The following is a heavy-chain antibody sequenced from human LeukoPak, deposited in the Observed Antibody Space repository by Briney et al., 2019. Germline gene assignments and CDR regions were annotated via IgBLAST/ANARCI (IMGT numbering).Heavy chain of an antibody. CDR1: GYTFTDYY. CDR2: IKPNSGGS. D-gene: IGHD3-22*01. Sequence: ASVKVSCKASGYTFTDYYIHWVRQAPGQGLEWMGWIKPNSGGSSYAQKFQGRVTMTWDTSIGTAYMELNRLRSDDTAVYYCARGSYDSSDFEYFHHWGQGTLVTVSS. J-gene: IGHJ1*01. V-gene: IGHV1-2*02. CDR3: ARGSYDSSDFEYFHH.